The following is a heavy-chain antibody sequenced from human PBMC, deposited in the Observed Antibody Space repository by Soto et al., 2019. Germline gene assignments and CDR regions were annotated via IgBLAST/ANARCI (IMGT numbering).Heavy chain of an antibody. Sequence: QVQLVQSGAEVKKPGSSVKVSCKASGGAFSTYAISWVRQAPGQGLEWMGGIIPVFGPANYAQKFQGRVTITADESTTTANMELSSLRSEDTAVYYCAMQENRHYYYYGMDVWGQGTTVTVSS. CDR3: AMQENRHYYYYGMDV. CDR1: GGAFSTYA. V-gene: IGHV1-69*12. J-gene: IGHJ6*02. CDR2: IIPVFGPA.